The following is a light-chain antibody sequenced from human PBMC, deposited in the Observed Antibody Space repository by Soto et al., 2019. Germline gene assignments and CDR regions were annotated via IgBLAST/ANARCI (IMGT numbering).Light chain of an antibody. J-gene: IGKJ1*01. CDR3: QQYNTYPWT. CDR1: QSISNW. V-gene: IGKV1-5*03. CDR2: RAS. Sequence: DIQMTQSPSALSASVGDRVIVTCRASQSISNWLAWYQQKPGKDPNLLIYRASNLESGVPSRFSGSGSGREFTLTITSLQTDDFATYYCQQYNTYPWTFGQGNKVEIK.